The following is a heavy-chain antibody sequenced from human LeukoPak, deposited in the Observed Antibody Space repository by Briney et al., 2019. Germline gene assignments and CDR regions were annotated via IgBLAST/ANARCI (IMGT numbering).Heavy chain of an antibody. CDR1: GFPFSSYS. D-gene: IGHD4-4*01. CDR2: ISSSSSYI. V-gene: IGHV3-21*01. CDR3: ARVTDYSNYVSAFDI. J-gene: IGHJ3*02. Sequence: GGALRLSCAASGFPFSSYSMTWVRQSPGKGLEWVSSISSSSSYIYYEDSVKGRFTISRDNAKNSLYLQMNSLRAEDTAVYYCARVTDYSNYVSAFDIWGQGTMVTVCS.